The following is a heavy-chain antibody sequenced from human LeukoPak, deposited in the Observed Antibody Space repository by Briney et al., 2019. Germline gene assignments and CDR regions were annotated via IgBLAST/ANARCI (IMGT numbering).Heavy chain of an antibody. CDR1: GFTFSSYS. Sequence: GGSLRLSCAASGFTFSSYSMNWVRQAPGKGLEWVSSISSSSSHIYYADSVKGRFTISRDNAKNSLYLQMNSLRAEDTAVYYCARDHVAGTGRFDYWGQGTLVTVSS. CDR3: ARDHVAGTGRFDY. J-gene: IGHJ4*02. V-gene: IGHV3-21*01. D-gene: IGHD6-19*01. CDR2: ISSSSSHI.